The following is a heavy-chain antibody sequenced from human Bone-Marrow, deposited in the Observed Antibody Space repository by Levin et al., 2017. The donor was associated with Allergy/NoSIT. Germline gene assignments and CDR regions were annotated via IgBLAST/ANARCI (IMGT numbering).Heavy chain of an antibody. CDR3: ARDAYITLLHEGPELVGPEDSYYHYYYMDV. V-gene: IGHV3-20*01. J-gene: IGHJ6*03. CDR1: GFTFDDYD. CDR2: IKWHGVSP. Sequence: GGSLRLSCAASGFTFDDYDMSWVRQAPGKGLEWVSGIKWHGVSPTYADSVKGRFTISRDNAKNSLYLQMNSLRAEDTALYHCARDAYITLLHEGPELVGPEDSYYHYYYMDVWGKGTTVTVSS. D-gene: IGHD3-10*01.